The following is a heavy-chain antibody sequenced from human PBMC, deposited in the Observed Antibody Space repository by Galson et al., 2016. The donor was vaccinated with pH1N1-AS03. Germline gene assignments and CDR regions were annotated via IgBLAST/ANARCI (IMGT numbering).Heavy chain of an antibody. V-gene: IGHV3-30*18. Sequence: SLRLSCAGSGFTFSDHHMDWVRQAPGKGLEWVAVISSHGKIDYYADSVRGRFTVSRDNSNNTLYLQMDSLRAEDRAVYYYAKEGSGSVGKFAFDIWGQGTIVTVSS. J-gene: IGHJ3*02. D-gene: IGHD3-10*01. CDR3: AKEGSGSVGKFAFDI. CDR2: ISSHGKID. CDR1: GFTFSDHH.